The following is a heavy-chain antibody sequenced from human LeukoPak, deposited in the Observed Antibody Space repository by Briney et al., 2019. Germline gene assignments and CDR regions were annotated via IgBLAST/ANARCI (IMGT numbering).Heavy chain of an antibody. V-gene: IGHV1-46*01. D-gene: IGHD3-22*01. CDR1: GYTFTSYY. CDR3: ARVRTPPNYYDSSLEAFDI. Sequence: VASVKVSCKASGYTFTSYYMHWVRQAPGQGLEWMGMINPSGGSTSYAQKFQGRVTMTRDMSTSTVYMELSSLRSEDTAVYYRARVRTPPNYYDSSLEAFDIWGQGTMVTVSS. CDR2: INPSGGST. J-gene: IGHJ3*02.